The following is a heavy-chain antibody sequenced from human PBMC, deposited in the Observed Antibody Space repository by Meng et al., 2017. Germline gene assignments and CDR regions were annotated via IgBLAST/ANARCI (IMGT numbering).Heavy chain of an antibody. J-gene: IGHJ4*02. D-gene: IGHD3-22*01. CDR3: ARNYYDSSGYLAYYFDY. Sequence: GESLKISCAASGFTFSSYWMSWVRQAPGKGLEWVANIKQDGSEKYYVDSVKGRFTISRDNAKNSLYLQMNSLRAEDTAVYYCARNYYDSSGYLAYYFDYWGQGTLVTVSS. CDR1: GFTFSSYW. V-gene: IGHV3-7*01. CDR2: IKQDGSEK.